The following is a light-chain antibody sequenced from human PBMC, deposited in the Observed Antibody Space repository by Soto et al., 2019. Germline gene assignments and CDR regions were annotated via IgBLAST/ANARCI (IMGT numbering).Light chain of an antibody. J-gene: IGKJ2*01. CDR2: GAS. V-gene: IGKV3-15*01. CDR1: QSVSSN. Sequence: EIVMTQSPATLSVSPGERATLSCRASQSVSSNLAWYQQQPGQAPRLLIYGASTRATGIPARFSVSGSGTDFTLTISSLQSEDFAVYYCQQYNNWPYTFGQGTKLEIK. CDR3: QQYNNWPYT.